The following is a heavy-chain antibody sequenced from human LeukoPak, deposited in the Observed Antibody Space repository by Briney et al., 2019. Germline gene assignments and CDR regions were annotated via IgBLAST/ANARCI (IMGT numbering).Heavy chain of an antibody. Sequence: RGSLRLSCAASGFTFDDYGMSWVRQAPGKGLEWVAFIRYDGNNKYYADSVKGRFTIFRDNSKNTLYLQMNSLRVEDTAVYYCAITIRGLEYFQHWGQGTLVTVSS. V-gene: IGHV3-30*02. J-gene: IGHJ1*01. CDR2: IRYDGNNK. CDR1: GFTFDDYG. D-gene: IGHD3-10*01. CDR3: AITIRGLEYFQH.